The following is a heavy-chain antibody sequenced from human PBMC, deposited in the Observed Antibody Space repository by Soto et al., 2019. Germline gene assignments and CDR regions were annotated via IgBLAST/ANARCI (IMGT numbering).Heavy chain of an antibody. CDR1: GGSISSSSYY. J-gene: IGHJ4*02. D-gene: IGHD3-3*01. CDR2: IYYSGST. CDR3: ARQLAYYDFWSGYGSPPDFDY. Sequence: PSETLSLTCTVSGGSISSSSYYWGWIRQPPGKGQEWIGSIYYSGSTYYNPSLKSRVTISVDTSKNQFSLKLSSVTAADTAVYYCARQLAYYDFWSGYGSPPDFDYWGQGTLVTVSS. V-gene: IGHV4-39*01.